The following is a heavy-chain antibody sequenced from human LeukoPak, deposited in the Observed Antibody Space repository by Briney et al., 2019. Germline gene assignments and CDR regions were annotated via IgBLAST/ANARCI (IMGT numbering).Heavy chain of an antibody. CDR2: ISSSSSTI. CDR1: GFTFSSYS. J-gene: IGHJ4*02. V-gene: IGHV3-48*01. D-gene: IGHD6-13*01. CDR3: ARGYSSSWYEYYFDY. Sequence: GGSLRLSCAASGFTFSSYSMNWVRQAPGKGLEWVSYISSSSSTIYYADSVKGRFTISRDNAKNSLYLQMNSPRAEDTAVYYCARGYSSSWYEYYFDYWGQGTLVTVSS.